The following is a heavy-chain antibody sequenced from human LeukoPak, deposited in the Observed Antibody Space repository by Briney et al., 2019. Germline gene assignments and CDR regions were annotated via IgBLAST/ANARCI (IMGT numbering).Heavy chain of an antibody. CDR3: ARTVGYSYGFFDY. J-gene: IGHJ4*02. D-gene: IGHD5-18*01. V-gene: IGHV3-53*01. CDR2: IYSGGST. CDR1: GFTVSSNY. Sequence: GGSLRLSCAASGFTVSSNYMSWVRQAPGKGLEWVSVIYSGGSTYYSDSVKGRCTISKDNYKNTLYLKMNNLRAEDTAVYHCARTVGYSYGFFDYWGQGTLVTVSS.